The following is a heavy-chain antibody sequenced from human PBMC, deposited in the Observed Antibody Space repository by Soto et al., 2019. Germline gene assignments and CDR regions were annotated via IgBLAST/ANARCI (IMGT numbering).Heavy chain of an antibody. CDR2: ISAYNGNT. CDR3: ARIADWSITTCSFHTTFHMRGSYYYYGLDV. D-gene: IGHD2-2*01. J-gene: IGHJ6*02. Sequence: VASVKVSCKASGYTFSNYGITWVRQAPGQGLEWMGWISAYNGNTHFAQKFQGRVTMTTDTPTTTAFMELRSLRSDDTAVYYCARIADWSITTCSFHTTFHMRGSYYYYGLDVWG. CDR1: GYTFSNYG. V-gene: IGHV1-18*01.